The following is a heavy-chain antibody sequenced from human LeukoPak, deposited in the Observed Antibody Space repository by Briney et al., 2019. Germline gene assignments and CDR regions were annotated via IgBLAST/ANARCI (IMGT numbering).Heavy chain of an antibody. CDR3: ARQFHGSGYVDDL. V-gene: IGHV4-39*01. J-gene: IGHJ5*02. Sequence: SETLSLTCSVSGGSISSTSFYWGWIRRPPGKGLEWIASIYYSGTTHYNPSLKSRVTMSVDTSKNQFSLKLNAVTAADTAVYYCARQFHGSGYVDDLWGQGTLVTVSS. CDR1: GGSISSTSFY. D-gene: IGHD5-12*01. CDR2: IYYSGTT.